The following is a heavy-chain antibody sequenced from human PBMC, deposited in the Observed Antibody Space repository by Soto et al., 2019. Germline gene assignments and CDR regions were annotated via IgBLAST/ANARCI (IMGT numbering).Heavy chain of an antibody. J-gene: IGHJ4*02. CDR3: ARLGTAEGGNSYFDY. CDR1: GGSISSYY. CDR2: IYYSGST. Sequence: SETLSLTCTVSGGSISSYYWSWIRQPPGKGLEWIGYIYYSGSTNYNPSLKSRVTISVDTSKNQFSLNLSSVTAADTAVYYCARLGTAEGGNSYFDYWGQGTLVTVSS. V-gene: IGHV4-59*01. D-gene: IGHD2-21*02.